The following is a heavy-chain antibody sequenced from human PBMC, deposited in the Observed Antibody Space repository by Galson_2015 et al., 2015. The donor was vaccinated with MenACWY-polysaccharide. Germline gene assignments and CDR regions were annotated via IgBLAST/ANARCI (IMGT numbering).Heavy chain of an antibody. V-gene: IGHV3-30*02. D-gene: IGHD6-6*01. CDR1: GLTFNSCG. Sequence: SLRLSCAASGLTFNSCGMHWVRQAPGKGLEWVAFIRYDGSNEYYGDSVKGRFTISRDNSKNTLYLQMNSLRAEDTAVYYCAKKPSGSRFYFDYWGQGILVTVSS. CDR3: AKKPSGSRFYFDY. J-gene: IGHJ4*02. CDR2: IRYDGSNE.